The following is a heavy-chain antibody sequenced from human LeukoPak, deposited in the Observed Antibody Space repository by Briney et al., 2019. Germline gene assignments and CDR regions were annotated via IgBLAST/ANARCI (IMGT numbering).Heavy chain of an antibody. D-gene: IGHD3-3*01. CDR3: ARANYDFWSGYYIEYFDY. CDR1: AGSISSYY. Sequence: SETLSLTCTVSAGSISSYYWNWIRPPPEKGLEWIGYIYYSGSTNYNPSLKSRVTISVDTSKNQFSLKLSSVTAADTAVYYCARANYDFWSGYYIEYFDYWGQGTLVTVSS. J-gene: IGHJ4*02. CDR2: IYYSGST. V-gene: IGHV4-59*08.